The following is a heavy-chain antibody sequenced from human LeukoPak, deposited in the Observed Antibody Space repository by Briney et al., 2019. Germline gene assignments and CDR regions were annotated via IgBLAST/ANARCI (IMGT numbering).Heavy chain of an antibody. V-gene: IGHV3-48*01. Sequence: GGSLRLSCAASGFTFSSYSMNWVRQAPGKGREWVSSISSSSSTIYHADSVKGRFTISRDNAKNSLYLQMNSLRAEDTAVYYCARALWFGETFPAYWGQGTLVTVSS. CDR1: GFTFSSYS. J-gene: IGHJ4*02. D-gene: IGHD3-10*01. CDR2: ISSSSSTI. CDR3: ARALWFGETFPAY.